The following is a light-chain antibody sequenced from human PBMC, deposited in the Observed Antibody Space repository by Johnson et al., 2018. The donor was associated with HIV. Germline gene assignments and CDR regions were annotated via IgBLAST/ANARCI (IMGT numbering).Light chain of an antibody. CDR3: GTWDSSLSAV. CDR1: SSNIGNNY. Sequence: QSVLTQPPSVSAAPGQKVTISCSGSSSNIGNNYVSWYQQLPGTAPKLLIYDNNKRPSGIPDRFSGSKSGTSATLGITVLQTGDEADYYCGTWDSSLSAVFGTGNKVTVL. CDR2: DNN. V-gene: IGLV1-51*01. J-gene: IGLJ1*01.